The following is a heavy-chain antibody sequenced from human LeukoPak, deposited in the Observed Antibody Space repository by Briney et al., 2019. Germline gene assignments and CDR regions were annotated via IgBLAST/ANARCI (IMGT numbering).Heavy chain of an antibody. CDR2: INPNSGGT. V-gene: IGHV1-2*02. CDR1: GYTFTDSF. Sequence: ASVKVSCKASGYTFTDSFKHWVRQAPGQGLEWMGWINPNSGGTDYAQKFQGSVTMTRDTSISTAYMELSRLKSDDTAVYYCASVTSDYWGQGTLITVSS. J-gene: IGHJ4*02. CDR3: ASVTSDY.